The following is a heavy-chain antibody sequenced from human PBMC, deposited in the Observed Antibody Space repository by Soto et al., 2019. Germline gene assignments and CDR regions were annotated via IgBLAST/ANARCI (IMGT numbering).Heavy chain of an antibody. CDR1: GFTFNTSG. J-gene: IGHJ4*02. CDR2: ISYDGNTA. V-gene: IGHV3-30*03. D-gene: IGHD6-13*01. Sequence: QVELVESGGGVVQPGRSLRLSCGASGFTFNTSGMHWVRQAPDGGLEWVAVISYDGNTAYYGDSVKGRFTISRDNSKNTLYLQLNSLRSEDTAVYYCVVSRGWWAFHYWGQGTLVTVSS. CDR3: VVSRGWWAFHY.